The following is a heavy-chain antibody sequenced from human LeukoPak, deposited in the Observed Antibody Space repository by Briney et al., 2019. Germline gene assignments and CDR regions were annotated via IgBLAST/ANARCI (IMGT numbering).Heavy chain of an antibody. J-gene: IGHJ4*02. CDR3: ASEAIYYDSSGYNV. CDR2: IIAILGIA. CDR1: GGTFSSYA. Sequence: ASVKVSCKASGGTFSSYAISLVRRAPGQGLEWMGRIIAILGIANYAQKFQGRVTITADKSTSTAYMELSSLRSEGTAVYYCASEAIYYDSSGYNVWGQGTLVTVSS. V-gene: IGHV1-69*04. D-gene: IGHD3-22*01.